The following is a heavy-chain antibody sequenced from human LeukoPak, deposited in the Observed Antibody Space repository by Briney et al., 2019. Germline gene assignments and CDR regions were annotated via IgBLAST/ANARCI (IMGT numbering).Heavy chain of an antibody. CDR1: GGSISGYY. J-gene: IGHJ4*02. V-gene: IGHV4-59*08. D-gene: IGHD5-18*01. CDR3: ARPSRGYSYGPFDY. Sequence: SETLSLTCTVSGGSISGYYWVWIRQPPGKGLEWIGYIYYSGNTNYNPSLKSRVTISVDTSKNQFSLKLNSVTAADTAVYYCARPSRGYSYGPFDYWGQGTLVSVSS. CDR2: IYYSGNT.